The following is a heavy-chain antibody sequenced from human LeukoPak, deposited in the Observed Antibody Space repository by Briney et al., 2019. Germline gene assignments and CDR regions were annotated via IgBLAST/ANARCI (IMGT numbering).Heavy chain of an antibody. J-gene: IGHJ6*03. D-gene: IGHD3-16*01. Sequence: ASVKVSCKASGYTFTGYYMHWVRQAPGQGLEWMGWIIPNSGGTNYAQKFQGRVTMTRDTSISTAYMELSRLRSDDTAVYYCVRDWGSTEKANYYYYYMDVWGKGTTVTISS. CDR1: GYTFTGYY. CDR3: VRDWGSTEKANYYYYYMDV. V-gene: IGHV1-2*02. CDR2: IIPNSGGT.